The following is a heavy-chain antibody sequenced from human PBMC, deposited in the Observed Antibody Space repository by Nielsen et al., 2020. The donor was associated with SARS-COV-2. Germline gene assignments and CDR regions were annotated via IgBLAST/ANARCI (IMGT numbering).Heavy chain of an antibody. Sequence: WVRQAPGQGLEWMGRIDAHSGGTNYAQKFQGRVTITADESTSTAYMELSSLRSEDTAVYYCARASGYSYGYAYYYYGMDVWGQGTTVTVSS. CDR3: ARASGYSYGYAYYYYGMDV. J-gene: IGHJ6*02. D-gene: IGHD5-18*01. V-gene: IGHV1-69*01. CDR2: IDAHSGGT.